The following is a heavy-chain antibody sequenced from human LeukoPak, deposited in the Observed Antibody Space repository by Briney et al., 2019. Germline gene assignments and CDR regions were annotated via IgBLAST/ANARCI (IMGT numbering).Heavy chain of an antibody. V-gene: IGHV3-30*03. CDR2: ISYDGSNK. D-gene: IGHD2-15*01. CDR3: ARGYCSGGSCYNLDY. J-gene: IGHJ4*02. Sequence: PGRSLRLSCAASGFTFSSYGMHWVRQAPGKGLEWVAVISYDGSNKYYADSVKGRFTISRDNSKNTLYLQMNSLRAEDTAVYYCARGYCSGGSCYNLDYWGQGTLVTVSS. CDR1: GFTFSSYG.